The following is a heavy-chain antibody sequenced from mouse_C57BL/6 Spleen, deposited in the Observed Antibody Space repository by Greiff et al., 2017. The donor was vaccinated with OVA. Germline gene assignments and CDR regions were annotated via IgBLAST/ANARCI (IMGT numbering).Heavy chain of an antibody. CDR1: GYAFSSSW. CDR3: ARTHDYDYFDY. V-gene: IGHV1-82*01. Sequence: VQRVESGPELVKPGASVKISCKASGYAFSSSWMNWVKQRPGKGLEWIGRIYPGDGDTNYNGKFKGKATLTADKSSSTAYMQLSSLTSEDSAVYFCARTHDYDYFDYWGQGTTLTVSS. CDR2: IYPGDGDT. J-gene: IGHJ2*01. D-gene: IGHD2-4*01.